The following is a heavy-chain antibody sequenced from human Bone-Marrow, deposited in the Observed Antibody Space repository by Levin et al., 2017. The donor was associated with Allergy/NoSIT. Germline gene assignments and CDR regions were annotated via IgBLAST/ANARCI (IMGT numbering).Heavy chain of an antibody. D-gene: IGHD3-22*01. CDR1: GFTFDVYS. CDR3: AKGRHSSGYWSHVFDA. CDR2: LSWNSDYI. J-gene: IGHJ3*01. V-gene: IGHV3-9*01. Sequence: SLKISCAASGFTFDVYSMHWVRQAPGKGLEWVSSLSWNSDYIGYADSLKGRLTISRDNAKNVLYLQMNSLRPEDTALYYCAKGRHSSGYWSHVFDAWGQGTMVTVSS.